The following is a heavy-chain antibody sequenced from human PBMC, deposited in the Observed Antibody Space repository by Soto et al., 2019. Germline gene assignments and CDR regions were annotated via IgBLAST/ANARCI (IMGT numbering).Heavy chain of an antibody. CDR2: IIPIFGTA. CDR3: ARGSYDSSGYLDFDY. V-gene: IGHV1-69*13. D-gene: IGHD3-22*01. Sequence: EASVKVSCKASGGTFSSYAISWVRQAPGQGLEWMGGIIPIFGTANYAQKFQGRVTITADESTSTAYMELSSLRSEDTAVYYCARGSYDSSGYLDFDYWGQGTLVTVSS. CDR1: GGTFSSYA. J-gene: IGHJ4*02.